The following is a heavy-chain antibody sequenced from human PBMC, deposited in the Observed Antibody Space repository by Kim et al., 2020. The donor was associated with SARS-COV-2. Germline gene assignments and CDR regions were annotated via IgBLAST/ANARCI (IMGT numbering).Heavy chain of an antibody. V-gene: IGHV1-2*02. D-gene: IGHD3-10*01. J-gene: IGHJ3*02. Sequence: ASVKVSCTASGYSFTDSFIHWMRQAPGQGLEWMGWINPNSGATTYAEKFEGRVTMTRDTSITTAYMELSSLRSDDTAVYYCAKGRGVFGTFDMWGQGTVV. CDR2: INPNSGAT. CDR3: AKGRGVFGTFDM. CDR1: GYSFTDSF.